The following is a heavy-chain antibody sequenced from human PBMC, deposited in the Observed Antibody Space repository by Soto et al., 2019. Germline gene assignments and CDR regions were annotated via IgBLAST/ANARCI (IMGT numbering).Heavy chain of an antibody. CDR3: ATNGDYYDTSGTKYFQH. CDR1: GGSLRIGGYY. CDR2: IYYSGNI. Sequence: PSEALTVTCTLSGGSLRIGGYYWGWIRQPPGKGLEWIGFIYYSGNIYYNPSLKSRLSISVDTSKNQFSLRLRSVTAADTAVYYCATNGDYYDTSGTKYFQHWGQGTLFTVSS. D-gene: IGHD3-22*01. V-gene: IGHV4-31*03. J-gene: IGHJ1*01.